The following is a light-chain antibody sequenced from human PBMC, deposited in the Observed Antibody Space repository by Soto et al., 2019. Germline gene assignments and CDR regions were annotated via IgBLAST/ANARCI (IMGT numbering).Light chain of an antibody. Sequence: QSALTQPPSSSGSPGQSVTISCTGTSSDVGGYHYVSWYQQHPGKAPKLIIYEVSKRPSGVPDRFSGSKYGHTASLTVSGLQAEDEAAYHCTSYASSNGRYVFGTGTKLTVL. V-gene: IGLV2-8*01. CDR3: TSYASSNGRYV. CDR1: SSDVGGYHY. CDR2: EVS. J-gene: IGLJ1*01.